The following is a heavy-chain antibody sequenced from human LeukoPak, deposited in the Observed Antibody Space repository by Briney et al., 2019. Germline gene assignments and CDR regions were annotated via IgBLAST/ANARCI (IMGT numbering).Heavy chain of an antibody. V-gene: IGHV5-51*01. CDR3: ARSLFMGSDSSALLY. D-gene: IGHD3-22*01. CDR1: EFSFSNYW. J-gene: IGHJ4*02. CDR2: ISPGDSDT. Sequence: KPGESLKISCQGSEFSFSNYWIGWVRQMPGKGLEWMGIISPGDSDTRYSPSFQGQVTISAGKSISTAYLQLSSLKASDTAKYYCARSLFMGSDSSALLYWGQGTQVTVSS.